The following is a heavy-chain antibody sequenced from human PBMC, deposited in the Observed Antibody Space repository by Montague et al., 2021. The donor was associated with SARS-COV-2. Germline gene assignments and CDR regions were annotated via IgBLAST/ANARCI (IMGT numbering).Heavy chain of an antibody. D-gene: IGHD3-16*01. CDR1: GGSISSDY. J-gene: IGHJ4*02. V-gene: IGHV4-59*12. CDR2: VYYSGNT. CDR3: AREYDHSSGVDS. Sequence: SETLSLTCTVSGGSISSDYWTWIRQPPGKGLEWIGFVYYSGNTYYHSPLRGRIIISVDTTSNHFPLTLGSVTAADTAIYYCAREYDHSSGVDSWGQGTLVTVSS.